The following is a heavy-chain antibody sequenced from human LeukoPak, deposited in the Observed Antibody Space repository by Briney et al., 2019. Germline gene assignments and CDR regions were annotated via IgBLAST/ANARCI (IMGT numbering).Heavy chain of an antibody. CDR1: GFTFSSYG. CDR3: ARGGIQVSGIDEFDY. D-gene: IGHD6-19*01. J-gene: IGHJ4*02. Sequence: GGSLRLSCAASGFTFSSYGMNWVRQAPGKGLEWVSYISSSSSTIYYADSVKGRFTISRDNAKNSLYLQMNSLRAEDTAVYYCARGGIQVSGIDEFDYWGQGTLVTVSS. CDR2: ISSSSSTI. V-gene: IGHV3-48*04.